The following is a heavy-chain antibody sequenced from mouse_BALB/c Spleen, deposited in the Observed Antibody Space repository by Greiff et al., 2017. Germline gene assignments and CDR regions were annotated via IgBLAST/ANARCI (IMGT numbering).Heavy chain of an antibody. CDR1: GFTFSSYA. Sequence: EVKLVESGGGLVKPGGSLKLSCAASGFTFSSYAMSWVRQTPEKRLEWVASISSGGSTYYPDSVKGRFTISRDNARNILYLQMSSLRSEDTAMYYCARDDGEYYFDYWGQGTTLTVSS. CDR3: ARDDGEYYFDY. CDR2: ISSGGST. J-gene: IGHJ2*01. V-gene: IGHV5-6-5*01. D-gene: IGHD2-12*01.